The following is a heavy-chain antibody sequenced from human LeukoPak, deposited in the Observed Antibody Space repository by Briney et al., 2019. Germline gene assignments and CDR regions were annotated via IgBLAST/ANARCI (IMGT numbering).Heavy chain of an antibody. V-gene: IGHV3-48*03. CDR2: ITGSGDNT. CDR1: GFTFSSSE. J-gene: IGHJ4*02. Sequence: GGSLRLSCAASGFTFSSSEMNWVGQAPGEGLEWVSYITGSGDNTYYADSVKGRFTISRDNARNSVYLQMNSPRAEDTAVYYCARDQRWFGELDFWGQGTPVTVSS. D-gene: IGHD3-10*01. CDR3: ARDQRWFGELDF.